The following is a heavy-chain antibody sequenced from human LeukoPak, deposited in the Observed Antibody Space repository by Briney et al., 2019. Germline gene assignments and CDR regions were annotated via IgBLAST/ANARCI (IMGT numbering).Heavy chain of an antibody. CDR1: GFTVSSNY. Sequence: PGGSLRLYCAASGFTVSSNYMSWVRQAPGKGLEWVSVIYSGGSTYYADSVKGRFTISRHNSKNTLYLQMNSLRAEDTAVYYCARLHRVNYYYYYGMDVWGQGTTVTVSS. CDR3: ARLHRVNYYYYYGMDV. J-gene: IGHJ6*02. V-gene: IGHV3-53*04. D-gene: IGHD4-23*01. CDR2: IYSGGST.